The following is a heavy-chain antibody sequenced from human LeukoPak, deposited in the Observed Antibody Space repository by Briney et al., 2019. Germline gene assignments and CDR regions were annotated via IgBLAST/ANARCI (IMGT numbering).Heavy chain of an antibody. CDR2: INGYGSST. V-gene: IGHV3-74*01. Sequence: GGSLRLSCAASGFTFVSYWMHWVRQAPGKGLVWVSRINGYGSSTDFADSVKGRFTISRDNAKNSLYLQMNSLRAEDMALYYCAKGGVVVVAATYFDYWGQGTLVTVSS. CDR3: AKGGVVVVAATYFDY. D-gene: IGHD2-15*01. CDR1: GFTFVSYW. J-gene: IGHJ4*02.